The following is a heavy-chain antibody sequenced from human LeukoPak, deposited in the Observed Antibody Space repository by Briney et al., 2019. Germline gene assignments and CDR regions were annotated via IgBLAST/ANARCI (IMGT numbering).Heavy chain of an antibody. V-gene: IGHV1-2*02. J-gene: IGHJ4*02. CDR1: RYTFTGYF. D-gene: IGHD4-11*01. CDR3: AAALDPDYSMISDF. CDR2: INLNSGYT. Sequence: ASVKVSCKASRYTFTGYFMHWVRQAPGQGLQWLGWINLNSGYTNYARRFQGRVTMTRDTSITTAYMEMRGLRSDDTAVYYCAAALDPDYSMISDFWGQGTLVTVSS.